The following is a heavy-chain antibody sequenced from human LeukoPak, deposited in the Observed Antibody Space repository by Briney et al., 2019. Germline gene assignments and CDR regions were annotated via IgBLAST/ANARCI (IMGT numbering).Heavy chain of an antibody. J-gene: IGHJ4*02. CDR1: GYTYTSYG. CDR2: INPNSGGT. Sequence: GASVKVSCKASGYTYTSYGISWVRQAPGQGLEWLGWINPNSGGTNYAQKFQGRVTMTRDTSISTAYMELSRLRSDDTAVYYCARDPPSITIFGVVAPYDYWGQGTLVTVSS. V-gene: IGHV1-2*02. CDR3: ARDPPSITIFGVVAPYDY. D-gene: IGHD3-3*01.